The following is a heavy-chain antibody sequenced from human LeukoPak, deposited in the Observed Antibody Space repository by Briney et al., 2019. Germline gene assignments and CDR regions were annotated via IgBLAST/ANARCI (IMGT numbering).Heavy chain of an antibody. CDR2: XYYSGST. Sequence: XXXXIXXPPGXGLEWLGXXYYSGSTYHNPSLKSRVSISVDTSTNHFSLRLSSVTAADTAVYYCARGYCVDGLCYLHHFYFDYWGQGTLVTVSS. CDR3: ARGYCVDGLCYLHHFYFDY. CDR1: X. D-gene: IGHD2-8*01. V-gene: IGHV4-39*07. J-gene: IGHJ4*02.